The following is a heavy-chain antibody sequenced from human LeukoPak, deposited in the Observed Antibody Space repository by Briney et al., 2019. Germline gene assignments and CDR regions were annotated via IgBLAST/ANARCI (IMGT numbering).Heavy chain of an antibody. CDR1: GGSFSGYY. J-gene: IGHJ3*02. D-gene: IGHD4-17*01. V-gene: IGHV4-34*01. CDR2: INHSGST. CDR3: ARHVTTGAFDI. Sequence: PSETLSLTCAVYGGSFSGYYWSWIRQPPGKGLEWIGEINHSGSTNYNPSLKSRVTISVDTSKNQFSLKLSSVTAADTAVYYCARHVTTGAFDIWGQGTMVTVSS.